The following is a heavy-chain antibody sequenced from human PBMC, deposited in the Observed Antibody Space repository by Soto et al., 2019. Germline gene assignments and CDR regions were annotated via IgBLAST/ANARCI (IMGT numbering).Heavy chain of an antibody. Sequence: PSDTLSLTCTVSGDPISGSSYYWGWTRQPPGKGLEWIGSIYSRGKTYYNPSLQSRVTISVDTSNDQFSLKLSSVTAADTALYYCVRSGSGLFYFDYWAQGTLVTVSS. CDR1: GDPISGSSYY. J-gene: IGHJ4*02. D-gene: IGHD6-19*01. CDR2: IYSRGKT. V-gene: IGHV4-39*01. CDR3: VRSGSGLFYFDY.